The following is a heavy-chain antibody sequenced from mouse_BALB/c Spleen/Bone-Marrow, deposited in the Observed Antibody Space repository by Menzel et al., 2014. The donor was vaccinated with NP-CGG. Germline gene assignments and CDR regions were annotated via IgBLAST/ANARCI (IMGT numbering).Heavy chain of an antibody. V-gene: IGHV5-9-2*01. CDR3: ARHAYYDQTEVSFVY. CDR1: GFSFNSYG. CDR2: ISGGGSYT. D-gene: IGHD2-4*01. J-gene: IGHJ3*01. Sequence: EVQRVESGGGLVKSGGSLKLSCAASGFSFNSYGMSWVRQTPEKRLEWVATISGGGSYTFYPDSVKGRFTISRDNAKNNLYLQLSSLRSEDTALYYCARHAYYDQTEVSFVYWAQGTLVTVSA.